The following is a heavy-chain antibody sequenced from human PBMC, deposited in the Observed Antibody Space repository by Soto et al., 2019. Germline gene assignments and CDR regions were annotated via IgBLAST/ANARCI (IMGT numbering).Heavy chain of an antibody. D-gene: IGHD2-2*01. CDR1: GFTFSTYG. CDR3: AKGLGSCTSTSCPYYYYYYMDV. V-gene: IGHV3-30*18. CDR2: ISHDESKK. J-gene: IGHJ6*02. Sequence: VQLVESGGGLVKPGGSLRLSCAASGFTFSTYGMHWVRQAPGKGLEWVTLISHDESKKDYADSVKGRFSISRDNSKNTLYLQMNSLRAEDTALYYCAKGLGSCTSTSCPYYYYYYMDVWGQGTTVTVSS.